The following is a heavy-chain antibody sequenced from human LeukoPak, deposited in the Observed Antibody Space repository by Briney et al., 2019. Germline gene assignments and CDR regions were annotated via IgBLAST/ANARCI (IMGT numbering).Heavy chain of an antibody. CDR2: VYISGDT. CDR3: ARLIAEVGGGTNYFDT. CDR1: GGSVTTSY. J-gene: IGHJ4*02. D-gene: IGHD2-21*01. Sequence: PSETLSLTCTVSGGSVTTSYWSWIRQSAGEGLEWIRRVYISGDTKYNPSLKSRVIMSLDASKNQFSLSLRSVTAADTAVYYCARLIAEVGGGTNYFDTWGQGTLVTVSS. V-gene: IGHV4-4*07.